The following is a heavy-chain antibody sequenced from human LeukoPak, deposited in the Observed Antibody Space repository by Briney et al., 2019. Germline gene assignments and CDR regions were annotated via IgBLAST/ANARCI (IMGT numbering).Heavy chain of an antibody. D-gene: IGHD1-1*01. J-gene: IGHJ4*02. CDR3: ARGYTCGY. CDR1: GFTFSTYW. Sequence: GGSLRLSCAASGFTFSTYWLSWVRQAPGKGLEWVANIKEDGSEINYADSVRGRFTISRDNAKNSLYLQMNSLRAEDTAVYYCARGYTCGYWGQGTLVIVSS. CDR2: IKEDGSEI. V-gene: IGHV3-7*04.